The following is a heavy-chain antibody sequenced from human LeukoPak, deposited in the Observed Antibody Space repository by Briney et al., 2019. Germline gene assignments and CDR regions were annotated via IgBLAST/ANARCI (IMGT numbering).Heavy chain of an antibody. D-gene: IGHD5-24*01. CDR3: ARPDGWFDP. V-gene: IGHV4-39*01. CDR2: IYYSAST. CDR1: GGSVSSSSYY. Sequence: SETLSLTCTVSGGSVSSSSYYWGWIRQPPGKGLEWIGSIYYSASTHYNPSLKSRVTISVDTSKNQFSLKLSSVTAADTAVYYCARPDGWFDPWGQGTLVTVSS. J-gene: IGHJ5*02.